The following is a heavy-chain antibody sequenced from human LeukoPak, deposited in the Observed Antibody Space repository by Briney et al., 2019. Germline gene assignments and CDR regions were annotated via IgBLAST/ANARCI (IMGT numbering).Heavy chain of an antibody. Sequence: SETLSLTCTVSGGSISSGGYYWSWIRQPPGKGLERIGYIYHSGSTYYNPSLKSRVTISVDTSKNQFSLKLSSVTAADTAVYYCARHGVATIRNYYMDVWGKGTTVTVSS. CDR2: IYHSGST. V-gene: IGHV4-30-2*01. J-gene: IGHJ6*03. CDR1: GGSISSGGYY. D-gene: IGHD5-12*01. CDR3: ARHGVATIRNYYMDV.